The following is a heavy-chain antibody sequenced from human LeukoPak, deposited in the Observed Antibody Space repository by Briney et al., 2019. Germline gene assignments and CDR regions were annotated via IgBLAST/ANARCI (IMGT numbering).Heavy chain of an antibody. D-gene: IGHD4-17*01. CDR1: GGSISSYY. CDR3: ARDPTVTTDGYGMDV. V-gene: IGHV4-59*01. J-gene: IGHJ6*04. Sequence: PSETLSLTGTVSGGSISSYYWSWIRQPPGTGLEWIGYIYYSGSTNYNPSLKSRVTISADTSKNQFSLKLSSVTAADTAVYYCARDPTVTTDGYGMDVWGKGTTVTVSS. CDR2: IYYSGST.